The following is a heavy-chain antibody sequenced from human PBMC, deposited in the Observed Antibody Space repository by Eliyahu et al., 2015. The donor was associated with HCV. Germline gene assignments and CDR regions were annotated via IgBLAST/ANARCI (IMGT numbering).Heavy chain of an antibody. D-gene: IGHD2-15*01. J-gene: IGHJ4*02. CDR3: AKGRYCSGGSCYLDY. Sequence: EVQLVESGGGLVQPGGSLXLSCXTSGFXFXAYVMTWVRQAPGKGLEGVSSIGGSVGRAYYPDSVKGRFTISRDDSNNTVFLQMDSLRAQDTAVYYCAKGRYCSGGSCYLDYWGQGTLVTVSS. CDR2: IGGSVGRA. CDR1: GFXFXAYV. V-gene: IGHV3-23*04.